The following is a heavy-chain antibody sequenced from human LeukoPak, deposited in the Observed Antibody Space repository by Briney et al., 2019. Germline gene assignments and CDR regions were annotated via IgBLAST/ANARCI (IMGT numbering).Heavy chain of an antibody. V-gene: IGHV3-30*04. CDR2: ISYDGSNK. CDR1: GFTFSSYA. D-gene: IGHD2-2*01. Sequence: GGSLRLSCAASGFTFSSYAMHWVRQAPGKGLEWVAAISYDGSNKYYADSVKGRFTISRDNSKNTLYLQMNSLRAEDTAVYYFERAAIVVVAGDIQGAFDIWGQGTMVTVSS. J-gene: IGHJ3*02. CDR3: ERAAIVVVAGDIQGAFDI.